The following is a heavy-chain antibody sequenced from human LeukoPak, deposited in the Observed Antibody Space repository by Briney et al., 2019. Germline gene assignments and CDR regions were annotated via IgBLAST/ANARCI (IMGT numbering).Heavy chain of an antibody. CDR2: IYYSGST. CDR3: ARVSLVRGAPDYYFDY. Sequence: SETLSLTCTVSGGSISSYYWSWIRQPPGKGLEWIGYIYYSGSTNYNPSLKSRVTMSVDTSKNQFSLKLSSVTAADTAVYYCARVSLVRGAPDYYFDYWGQGTLVTVSS. V-gene: IGHV4-59*12. D-gene: IGHD3-10*01. CDR1: GGSISSYY. J-gene: IGHJ4*02.